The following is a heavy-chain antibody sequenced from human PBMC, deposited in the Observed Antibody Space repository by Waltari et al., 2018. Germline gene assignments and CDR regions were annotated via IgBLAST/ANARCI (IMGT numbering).Heavy chain of an antibody. D-gene: IGHD2-15*01. CDR3: ARAAVVAATRRETHAYDY. V-gene: IGHV1-2*07. CDR1: GNAFTGNY. J-gene: IGHJ4*02. Sequence: QVQLVQSGAEVKKTGASVKVSCKASGNAFTGNYMHWVRQAPGQGQEWMGRLNPNNGGTNYAHNFQSRFPITMDTSISTAYMELSRLSADYTALYYCARAAVVAATRRETHAYDYWRQVTLVTVSS. CDR2: LNPNNGGT.